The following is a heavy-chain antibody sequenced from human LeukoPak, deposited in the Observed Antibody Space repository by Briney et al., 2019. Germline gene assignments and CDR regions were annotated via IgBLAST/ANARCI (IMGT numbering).Heavy chain of an antibody. V-gene: IGHV3-21*01. CDR3: ARGTAAAKIDY. CDR1: GFTFSRYS. Sequence: GGSLRLSCAASGFTFSRYSMNWVRQAPGKGLEWVSSISSSGSSIYYADSAKGRFTISRDNAKNSLYLQMNSLRAEDTAVYYCARGTAAAKIDYWGQGTLVTVSS. D-gene: IGHD6-13*01. CDR2: ISSSGSSI. J-gene: IGHJ4*02.